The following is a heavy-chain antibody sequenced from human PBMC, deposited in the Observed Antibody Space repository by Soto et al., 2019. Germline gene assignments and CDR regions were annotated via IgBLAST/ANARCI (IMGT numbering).Heavy chain of an antibody. D-gene: IGHD6-13*01. Sequence: PGGSLRLSCEASGFTFSRSGMHWVRQAPGKGLEWVAVISYDGSNKYYTDSVKGRFTISRDNSKNTLYLQMNSLRAEDTAVYYCAKDLHRPGMNDYYRMDVWGQGTTVTVSS. CDR3: AKDLHRPGMNDYYRMDV. CDR1: GFTFSRSG. CDR2: ISYDGSNK. J-gene: IGHJ6*02. V-gene: IGHV3-30*18.